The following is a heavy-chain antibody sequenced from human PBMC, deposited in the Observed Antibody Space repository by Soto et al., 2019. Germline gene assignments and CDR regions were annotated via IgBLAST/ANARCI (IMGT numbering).Heavy chain of an antibody. Sequence: SETLSLTCAVYGGSFSGYYWSWIRQPPGKGLEWIGEINHSGSTNYNPSLKSRVTISVDTSKNQFSLKLSSVTAADTAVYYCARGRTYYDILTGYYFDYWGQGTLVTVSS. D-gene: IGHD3-9*01. CDR3: ARGRTYYDILTGYYFDY. J-gene: IGHJ4*02. CDR2: INHSGST. V-gene: IGHV4-34*01. CDR1: GGSFSGYY.